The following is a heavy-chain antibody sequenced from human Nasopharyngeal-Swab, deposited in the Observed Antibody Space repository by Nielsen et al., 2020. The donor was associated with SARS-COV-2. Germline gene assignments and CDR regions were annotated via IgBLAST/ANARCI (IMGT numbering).Heavy chain of an antibody. CDR3: ASGALLRRNYWYFDL. D-gene: IGHD2-15*01. Sequence: AETLSLNCTVAGGSISSYYWSWIRQPPGKGLKWIGYIYYSGSTNYNPSLKSRVTISVETSKNQFSLKLSSVTAADTAVYYCASGALLRRNYWYFDLWGRGTLVTVSS. CDR2: IYYSGST. J-gene: IGHJ2*01. CDR1: GGSISSYY. V-gene: IGHV4-59*13.